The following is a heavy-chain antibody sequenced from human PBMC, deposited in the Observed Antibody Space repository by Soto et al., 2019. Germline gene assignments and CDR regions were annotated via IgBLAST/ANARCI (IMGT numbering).Heavy chain of an antibody. D-gene: IGHD6-13*01. CDR1: GGSISSGGYY. J-gene: IGHJ6*02. V-gene: IGHV4-31*03. Sequence: QVQLQESGPGLVKPSQTLSLTCTDSGGSISSGGYYWSWIRQHPGKGLEWIGYIYYSGSTYYNPSLMSRVTISVDTSKNQFSLKLSSVTAADTAVYYCSRDRVSSWYLVGMDVWGQGTTVTVSS. CDR3: SRDRVSSWYLVGMDV. CDR2: IYYSGST.